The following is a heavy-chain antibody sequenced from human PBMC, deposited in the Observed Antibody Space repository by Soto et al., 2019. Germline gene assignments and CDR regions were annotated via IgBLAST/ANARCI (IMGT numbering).Heavy chain of an antibody. V-gene: IGHV3-48*03. D-gene: IGHD5-18*01. CDR2: ISSSGSTI. CDR1: GFTFSSYE. CDR3: ARDLLQYSYGEYYYYYGMDV. Sequence: HPGGSLRLSCAASGFTFSSYEMNWVRQAPGKGLEWVSYISSSGSTIYYADSVKGRFTISRDNAKNSLYLQMNSLRAEDTAVYYCARDLLQYSYGEYYYYYGMDVWGQGTTVTVSS. J-gene: IGHJ6*02.